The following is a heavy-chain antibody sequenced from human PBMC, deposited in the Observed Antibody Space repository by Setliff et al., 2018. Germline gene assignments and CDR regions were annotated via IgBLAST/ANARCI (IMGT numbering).Heavy chain of an antibody. V-gene: IGHV3-23*01. J-gene: IGHJ4*02. CDR2: ISGSGDST. CDR1: GFTFSNYA. D-gene: IGHD6-13*01. Sequence: PGGSLRLSCVASGFTFSNYAMAWVRQAPGKGLEWVSAISGSGDSTYYADSVKGRFTISRDNSKNTLYLQMNSLRAEDTAVYYCAKNWRTAAAGTVGDYWGQGTLVTVPS. CDR3: AKNWRTAAAGTVGDY.